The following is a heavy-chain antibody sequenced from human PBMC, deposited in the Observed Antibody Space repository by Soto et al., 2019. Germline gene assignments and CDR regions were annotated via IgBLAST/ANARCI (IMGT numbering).Heavy chain of an antibody. CDR3: AREYSRWFDP. D-gene: IGHD2-15*01. V-gene: IGHV4-4*07. Sequence: PSETLSLTCSVSAGSISGYSWSWIRQPAGKGLEWIGSIYISGNTDYNPSLKSRVTMSEDTSKNQFSLKLRSVTAADTAVYYCAREYSRWFDPWGQGTLVTVSS. CDR2: IYISGNT. CDR1: AGSISGYS. J-gene: IGHJ5*02.